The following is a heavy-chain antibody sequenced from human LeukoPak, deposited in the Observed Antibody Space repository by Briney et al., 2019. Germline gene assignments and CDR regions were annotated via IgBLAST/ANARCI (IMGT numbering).Heavy chain of an antibody. D-gene: IGHD3-3*01. CDR2: IWYDGSNK. V-gene: IGHV3-33*01. Sequence: PGGSLRLSCAASGFTFSSYGMHWVRQAPGKGLEWVAVIWYDGSNKYYADSVKGRFTISRDNSKNTLYLQMNSLRAEDTAVYYCARGGFWSGYLYNWFDPWGQGTLVTVSS. CDR1: GFTFSSYG. CDR3: ARGGFWSGYLYNWFDP. J-gene: IGHJ5*02.